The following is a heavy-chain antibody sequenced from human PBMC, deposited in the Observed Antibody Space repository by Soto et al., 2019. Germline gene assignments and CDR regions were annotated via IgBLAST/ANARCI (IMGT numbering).Heavy chain of an antibody. V-gene: IGHV1-18*01. D-gene: IGHD4-17*01. Sequence: ASVKVSCKASGYTFTSYGISWVRQPPGQGLEWMGWISAYNGNTNYAQKLQGRVTMTTDTSTSTAYMELRSLRSDDTAVYYCARELDGYGDYLNANDYWGQGTLVTVSS. CDR3: ARELDGYGDYLNANDY. CDR2: ISAYNGNT. J-gene: IGHJ4*02. CDR1: GYTFTSYG.